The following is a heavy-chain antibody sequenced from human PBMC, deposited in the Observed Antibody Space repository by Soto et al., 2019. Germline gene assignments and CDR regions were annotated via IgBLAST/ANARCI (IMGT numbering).Heavy chain of an antibody. Sequence: QVQLQESGPGLVKPSETLSLTCTVSGDSISSGTYYWSWIRQPPGKELEWIGYIYYRGSTNYNPSLKSRVTISLETSKNQFSLNLNSVTAADTAVYYCARDLRDSSAYALWGQGTLGTVSS. CDR1: GDSISSGTYY. D-gene: IGHD3-22*01. CDR2: IYYRGST. V-gene: IGHV4-61*01. CDR3: ARDLRDSSAYAL. J-gene: IGHJ4*02.